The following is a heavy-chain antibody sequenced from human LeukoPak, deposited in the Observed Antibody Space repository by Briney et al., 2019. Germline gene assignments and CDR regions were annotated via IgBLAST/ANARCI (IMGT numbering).Heavy chain of an antibody. CDR2: ISYDGSNK. CDR1: GFTFSSYA. J-gene: IGHJ4*02. CDR3: ARTPGDSSGYYFDY. Sequence: GRSLRLSCAASGFTFSSYAMHWVRQAPGKGLEWVAVISYDGSNKYYADSVKGRFTISRDNSKNTLYLQVNSLRAEDTAVYYCARTPGDSSGYYFDYWGQGTLVTVSS. D-gene: IGHD3-22*01. V-gene: IGHV3-30*04.